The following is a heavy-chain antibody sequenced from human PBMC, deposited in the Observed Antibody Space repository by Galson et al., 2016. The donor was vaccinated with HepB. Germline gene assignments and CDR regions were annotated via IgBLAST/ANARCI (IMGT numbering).Heavy chain of an antibody. V-gene: IGHV3-53*01. D-gene: IGHD5-12*01. CDR3: VRGAGGYAPHFDY. J-gene: IGHJ4*02. CDR2: IYSDTST. Sequence: SLRLSCAASAFNIRKNYMSWVRQAPGQGLEWVSTIYSDTSTYYADSVKGRFTISRDNAYNSLYLQMNSLRVEDTAVYYCVRGAGGYAPHFDYWGQGTLVTVSS. CDR1: AFNIRKNY.